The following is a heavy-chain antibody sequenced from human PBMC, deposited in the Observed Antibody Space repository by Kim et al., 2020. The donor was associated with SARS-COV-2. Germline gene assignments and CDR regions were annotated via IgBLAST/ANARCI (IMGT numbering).Heavy chain of an antibody. D-gene: IGHD2-21*02. CDR3: AGGSLTSCGDDCYDWPYFFHS. CDR1: GGTFNNYA. CDR2: IIPMFRTV. V-gene: IGHV1-69*13. Sequence: SVKVSCKASGGTFNNYAINWVRQAPGQGLEWMGGIIPMFRTVNDGEKFHGRITISADESTNTAYMDLTSLTSEDTAVYYCAGGSLTSCGDDCYDWPYFFHSWGQGTLVTVSS. J-gene: IGHJ4*02.